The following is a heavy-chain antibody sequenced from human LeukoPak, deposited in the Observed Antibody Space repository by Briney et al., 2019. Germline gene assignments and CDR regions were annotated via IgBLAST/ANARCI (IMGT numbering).Heavy chain of an antibody. V-gene: IGHV3-7*01. CDR3: ARLTSAVSTFVY. J-gene: IGHJ4*02. CDR1: GFTISGCW. D-gene: IGHD7-27*01. Sequence: PGGSLRLSCAASGFTISGCWMSWVRQAPGKGVEWVANIKPDGSEKHYVDSVKGRFTISRDNAENSLYLQMNSLRAEDTAVYYCARLTSAVSTFVYWGQGTLVTVSS. CDR2: IKPDGSEK.